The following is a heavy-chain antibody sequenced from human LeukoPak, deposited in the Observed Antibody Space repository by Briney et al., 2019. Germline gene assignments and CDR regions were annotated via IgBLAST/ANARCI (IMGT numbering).Heavy chain of an antibody. CDR2: IIPIFGTA. CDR1: GGTFSSYA. Sequence: SVKVSCKASGGTFSSYAISWVRQAPGQGLEWMGGIIPIFGTANYAQKFQGRVTITADESTSTAYMELSSLRSEDTAVYYCASQYCGGDCYSEYYYGMDVWGQGTTVTVSS. D-gene: IGHD2-21*02. CDR3: ASQYCGGDCYSEYYYGMDV. J-gene: IGHJ6*02. V-gene: IGHV1-69*13.